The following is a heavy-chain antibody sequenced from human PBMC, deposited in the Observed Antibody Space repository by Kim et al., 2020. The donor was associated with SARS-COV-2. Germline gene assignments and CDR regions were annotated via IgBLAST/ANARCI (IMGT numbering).Heavy chain of an antibody. J-gene: IGHJ5*02. CDR2: IYYSGST. D-gene: IGHD3-10*01. Sequence: SETLSLTCTVSGGSISSYYWSWIRQPPGKGLEWIGYIYYSGSTNYNPSLKSRVTISVDTSKNQFSLKLSSVTAADTAVYYCARQNLLWFGELSNWFDPWGQGTLVTVSS. CDR1: GGSISSYY. V-gene: IGHV4-59*08. CDR3: ARQNLLWFGELSNWFDP.